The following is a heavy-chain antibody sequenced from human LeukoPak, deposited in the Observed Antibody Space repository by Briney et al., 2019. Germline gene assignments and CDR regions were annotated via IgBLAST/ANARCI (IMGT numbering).Heavy chain of an antibody. CDR3: AREGFPPKISDFWSGLGPYYYYGMDV. D-gene: IGHD3-3*01. CDR2: LNPHSGGT. CDR1: GYIFTDFY. Sequence: ASVKVSCKASGYIFTDFYMHWVRQAPGQGLEWMGRLNPHSGGTTYAQKFQGRVTMTRDTSINTAYMDLSRLTFDDTAVYYCAREGFPPKISDFWSGLGPYYYYGMDVWGQGTTVTVSS. J-gene: IGHJ6*02. V-gene: IGHV1-2*06.